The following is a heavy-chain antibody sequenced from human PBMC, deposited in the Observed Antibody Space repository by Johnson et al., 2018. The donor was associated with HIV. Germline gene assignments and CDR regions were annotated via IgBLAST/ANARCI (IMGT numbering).Heavy chain of an antibody. CDR3: TTASSPTLCDAFDI. Sequence: MQLVESGGGLVQPGGSLRVSCAASGFTFSDAWMSWVRQAPGKGLEWVASIKSKTDGGTTDYAAPVKGRFTISREDSKNMLYLQMNSRKTDDPAMYYCTTASSPTLCDAFDIWGQGTMVTVSS. CDR2: IKSKTDGGTT. V-gene: IGHV3-15*01. D-gene: IGHD2-15*01. J-gene: IGHJ3*02. CDR1: GFTFSDAW.